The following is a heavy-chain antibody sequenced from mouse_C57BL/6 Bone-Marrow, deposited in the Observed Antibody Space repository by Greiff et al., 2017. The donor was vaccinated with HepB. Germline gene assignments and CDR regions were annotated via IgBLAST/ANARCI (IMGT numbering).Heavy chain of an antibody. CDR3: TRNLYYDYDDWFAY. V-gene: IGHV1-5*01. Sequence: VQLQQSGTVLARPGASVKMSCKTSGYTFTSYWMHWVKQRPGQGLEWIGAIYPGNSDTSYNQKFKGKAKLTAVTSASTAYMELSSLTNEDSAVYYCTRNLYYDYDDWFAYWGQGTLVTVSA. J-gene: IGHJ3*01. CDR1: GYTFTSYW. D-gene: IGHD2-4*01. CDR2: IYPGNSDT.